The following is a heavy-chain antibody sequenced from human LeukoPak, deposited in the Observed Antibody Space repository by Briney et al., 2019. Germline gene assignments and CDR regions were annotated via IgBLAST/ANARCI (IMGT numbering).Heavy chain of an antibody. V-gene: IGHV4-34*01. J-gene: IGHJ3*01. CDR2: INHSGST. CDR3: ARGFSAFDF. CDR1: GGLNTHYY. Sequence: PSETLSLTCSVSGGLNTHYYWSWIRQPPGKGLEWIGEINHSGSTNYNPSLKSRVTIPVDTSKNQFSLKLTSVTAADTAVYYCARGFSAFDFWGQGTMVIVSP. D-gene: IGHD3-3*01.